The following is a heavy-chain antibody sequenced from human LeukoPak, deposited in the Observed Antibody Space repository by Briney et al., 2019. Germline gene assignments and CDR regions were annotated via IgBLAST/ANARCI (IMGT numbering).Heavy chain of an antibody. CDR2: INPSGGST. Sequence: AASVKVSCKASGYTFTNYGISWVRQAPGQGLEWMGIINPSGGSTSYAQKFQGRVTMTRDTSTSTVYMELSSLRSEDTAVYYCARGRDTAMPRDYWGQGTLVTVSS. CDR3: ARGRDTAMPRDY. J-gene: IGHJ4*02. CDR1: GYTFTNYG. D-gene: IGHD5-18*01. V-gene: IGHV1-46*01.